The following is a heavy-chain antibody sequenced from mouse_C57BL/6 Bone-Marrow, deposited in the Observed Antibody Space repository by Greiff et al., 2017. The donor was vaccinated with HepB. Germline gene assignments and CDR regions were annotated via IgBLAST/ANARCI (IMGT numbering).Heavy chain of an antibody. CDR3: ARMNFGYSNYEGYYFDY. CDR2: IYPGSGST. Sequence: QVQLQQPGAELVKPGASVKMSCKASGYTFTSYWITWVKQRPGQGLEWIGDIYPGSGSTNYNEKFKSKATLTVDTSSSTSYMQLSSLTSEDSAVYYCARMNFGYSNYEGYYFDYWCQGTTLTVSS. J-gene: IGHJ2*01. CDR1: GYTFTSYW. V-gene: IGHV1-55*01. D-gene: IGHD2-5*01.